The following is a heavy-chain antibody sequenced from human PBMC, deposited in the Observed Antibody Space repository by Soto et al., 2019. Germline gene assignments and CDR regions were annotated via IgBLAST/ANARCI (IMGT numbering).Heavy chain of an antibody. Sequence: QVQLVQSGAEVKKPGASVKVSCKASGYTFTSYGISWVRQAPGQGLEWMGWISSYNGNTNYAQKLKGRVTMTTDTSTSTAYIELWSLRSDDTAVYYCARRVSLSPVVGATTLYNWFDPWGQGTLVTVSS. V-gene: IGHV1-18*04. CDR2: ISSYNGNT. CDR3: ARRVSLSPVVGATTLYNWFDP. CDR1: GYTFTSYG. D-gene: IGHD1-26*01. J-gene: IGHJ5*02.